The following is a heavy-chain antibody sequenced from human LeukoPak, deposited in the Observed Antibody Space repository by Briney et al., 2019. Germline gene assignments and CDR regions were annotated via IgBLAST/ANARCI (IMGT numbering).Heavy chain of an antibody. V-gene: IGHV3-33*01. Sequence: PGRSLRLSCAASGFTFSSYGMHWVRQAPGKGLEWVAVIWYDGSNKYYADSVKGRFTISRDNSKNTLYLQMNSLRAEDTAVYYCAREGAAAATGAFDIWGQGTMVTVSS. J-gene: IGHJ3*02. D-gene: IGHD6-13*01. CDR2: IWYDGSNK. CDR3: AREGAAAATGAFDI. CDR1: GFTFSSYG.